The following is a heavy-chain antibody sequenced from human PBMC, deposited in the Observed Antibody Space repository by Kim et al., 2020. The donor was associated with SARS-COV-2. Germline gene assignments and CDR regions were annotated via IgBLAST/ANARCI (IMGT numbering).Heavy chain of an antibody. CDR2: VSYNGRNQ. CDR1: GFTFKNFA. D-gene: IGHD3-10*01. V-gene: IGHV3-30*18. CDR3: AKGSGDDYGSGDYYHDMDI. Sequence: GGSLRLSCAASGFTFKNFAIHWVRQAPGKGLEWVAIVSYNGRNQYYGDSVKGRFTISRDTSKNTVYLQMNSLRPEDTAVYYCAKGSGDDYGSGDYYHDMDIWGQGTTVTVS. J-gene: IGHJ6*02.